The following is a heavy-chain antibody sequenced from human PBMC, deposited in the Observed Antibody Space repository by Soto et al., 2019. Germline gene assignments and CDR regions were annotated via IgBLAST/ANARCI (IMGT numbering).Heavy chain of an antibody. CDR2: IIPIFGTA. CDR3: ARVAAAGTAAFDI. CDR1: GGTFSSYA. Sequence: GASVKVSCKASGGTFSSYAISWVRQAPGQGLEWMGGIIPIFGTANYAQKFQGRVTINADKSTSTAYMELGSLRSDDTAVYYCARVAAAGTAAFDIFGQGTMVTV. D-gene: IGHD6-13*01. J-gene: IGHJ3*02. V-gene: IGHV1-69*06.